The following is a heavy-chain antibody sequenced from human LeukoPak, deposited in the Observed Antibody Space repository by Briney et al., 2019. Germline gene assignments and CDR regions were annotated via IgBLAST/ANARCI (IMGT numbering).Heavy chain of an antibody. Sequence: QPGGSLRLSCAASGFTFSSYEMNWVRQAPGKGLEWVSYISSSGSTIYYADSVKGRFTISRDNAKNSLYLQMNSLRAEDTAVYYCAKAAGYSSGWPFEYWGQGTLVTVSS. D-gene: IGHD6-19*01. V-gene: IGHV3-48*03. CDR2: ISSSGSTI. CDR1: GFTFSSYE. CDR3: AKAAGYSSGWPFEY. J-gene: IGHJ4*02.